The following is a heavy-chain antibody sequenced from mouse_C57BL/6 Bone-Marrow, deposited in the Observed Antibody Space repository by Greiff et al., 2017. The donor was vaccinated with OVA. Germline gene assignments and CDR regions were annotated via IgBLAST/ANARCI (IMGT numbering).Heavy chain of an antibody. J-gene: IGHJ1*03. V-gene: IGHV1-55*01. CDR3: ARPYYSHWYFDV. D-gene: IGHD1-1*01. CDR1: GYTFTSYW. Sequence: VQLQQPGAELVKPGASVKMSCKASGYTFTSYWITWVKQRPGQGLEWIGDIYPGSGSTNYNEKFKSKATLTVDTSSSTAYMQLSSLTSEDSAVYYCARPYYSHWYFDVWGTGTTVTVSS. CDR2: IYPGSGST.